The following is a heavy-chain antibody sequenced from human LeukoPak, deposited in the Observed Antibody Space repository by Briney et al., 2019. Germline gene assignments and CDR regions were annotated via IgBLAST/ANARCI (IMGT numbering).Heavy chain of an antibody. CDR1: GFTFTSYV. CDR2: ITDSGGST. J-gene: IGHJ4*02. D-gene: IGHD3-22*01. CDR3: AQGSSGSPSGGN. Sequence: PGGSLRLSCAGAGFTFTSYVMSWVRQARGKGLEWVSSITDSGGSTYHADSVKGRFTISRDNSKNTLYLQMSSLRVEDTAIYYCAQGSSGSPSGGNWGQGTLVTVSS. V-gene: IGHV3-23*01.